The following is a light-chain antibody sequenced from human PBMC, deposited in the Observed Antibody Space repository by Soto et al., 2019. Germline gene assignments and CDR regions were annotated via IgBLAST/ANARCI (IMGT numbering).Light chain of an antibody. J-gene: IGLJ1*01. V-gene: IGLV2-14*01. Sequence: QSVLTEPACVSVSPGQSITVSCTGSSSDVGTYNYVSWYQQHPGKAPKLIIYEVTNRPSGVSNRFSGSKSGNTASLTISGLRAEDEADYYCSSYTTRSTFYVFGTGTKVTVL. CDR1: SSDVGTYNY. CDR2: EVT. CDR3: SSYTTRSTFYV.